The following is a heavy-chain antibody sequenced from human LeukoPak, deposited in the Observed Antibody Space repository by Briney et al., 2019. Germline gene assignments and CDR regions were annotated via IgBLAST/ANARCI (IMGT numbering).Heavy chain of an antibody. Sequence: PGGSLRLSCAASGFSISRYWMTWVRQAPGKGLEWVGNIQHDGNVKHYVDSVRGRFTISRDNAKNSVYLQMNSLRAEDTAIYYCVRGDRYFFDYWGQGTLVAVSS. J-gene: IGHJ4*02. V-gene: IGHV3-7*03. CDR1: GFSISRYW. D-gene: IGHD1-14*01. CDR3: VRGDRYFFDY. CDR2: IQHDGNVK.